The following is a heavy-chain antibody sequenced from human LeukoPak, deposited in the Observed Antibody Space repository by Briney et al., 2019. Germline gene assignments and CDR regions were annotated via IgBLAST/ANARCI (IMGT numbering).Heavy chain of an antibody. V-gene: IGHV3-23*01. Sequence: GGSLRLSCAASGFTFSNYAMSWVRQAPGKGLEWVSTITNGGGDTYYANSVKGRFTVSRDDSKNTLYLRMDSLRAEDTAVYYCARAGEGLLAYSFDIWGQGTMVTVSS. CDR3: ARAGEGLLAYSFDI. J-gene: IGHJ3*02. CDR1: GFTFSNYA. CDR2: ITNGGGDT. D-gene: IGHD1-26*01.